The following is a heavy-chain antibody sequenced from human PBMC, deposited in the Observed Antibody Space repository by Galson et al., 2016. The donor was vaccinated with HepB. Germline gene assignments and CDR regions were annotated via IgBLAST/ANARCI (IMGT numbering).Heavy chain of an antibody. CDR2: TYYRSEWHF. Sequence: CAISGDSVSSNSAGWYWIRQPPSRGLEWLGRTYYRSEWHFDYAESVKSRITINPDTAKNQFSLQLNSVTPEDTAIYYCARSYLLGRGFGSWGQGTLVTVSS. D-gene: IGHD7-27*01. CDR1: GDSVSSNSAG. V-gene: IGHV6-1*01. CDR3: ARSYLLGRGFGS. J-gene: IGHJ4*02.